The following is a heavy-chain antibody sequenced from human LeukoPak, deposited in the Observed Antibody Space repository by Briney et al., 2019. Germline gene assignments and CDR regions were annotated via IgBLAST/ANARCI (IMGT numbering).Heavy chain of an antibody. CDR2: ISGSGDST. CDR3: AKDYYASGTYRHFDY. D-gene: IGHD3-10*01. V-gene: IGHV3-23*01. J-gene: IGHJ4*02. CDR1: GFTLSSYA. Sequence: GGSLRLSCAASGFTLSSYAMSWVRQAPGKGLEWVSVISGSGDSTYYPDSVKGRFTISRDNSKNTLYLQMNSLRAEDTAVYYCAKDYYASGTYRHFDYWGQGTLVTVSS.